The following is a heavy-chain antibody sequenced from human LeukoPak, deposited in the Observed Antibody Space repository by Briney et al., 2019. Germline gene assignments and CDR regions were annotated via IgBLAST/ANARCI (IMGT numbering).Heavy chain of an antibody. Sequence: GGSLRLSCAASGFTFSNAWMSWVRQAPGKGLEWVGRIKSKTDGGTTDYAAPVKGRFTISRDDSKNTLYLQMNSLETEDTAVYYCARDPSSVPHSVNWAANWFDPWGQGTLVTVSS. V-gene: IGHV3-15*01. CDR3: ARDPSSVPHSVNWAANWFDP. CDR1: GFTFSNAW. J-gene: IGHJ5*02. D-gene: IGHD1-1*01. CDR2: IKSKTDGGTT.